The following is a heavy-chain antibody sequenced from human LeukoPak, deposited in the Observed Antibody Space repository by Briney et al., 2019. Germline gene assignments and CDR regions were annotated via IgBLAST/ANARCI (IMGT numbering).Heavy chain of an antibody. CDR2: IDQSRST. J-gene: IGHJ4*02. Sequence: PGGSLRLSCAASGFTFSSYGMHWVRQPPGKGLEWIGEIDQSRSTNYNPSLKSRVTISVDNSKNQFSLKLTSVTAADTAMYYCTRNGDYCLDYWGQGTLVTVSS. V-gene: IGHV4-4*02. CDR3: TRNGDYCLDY. CDR1: GFTFSSYG. D-gene: IGHD2-21*01.